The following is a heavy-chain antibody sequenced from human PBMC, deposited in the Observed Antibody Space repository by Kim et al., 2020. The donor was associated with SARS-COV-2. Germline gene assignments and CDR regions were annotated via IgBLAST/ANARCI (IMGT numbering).Heavy chain of an antibody. J-gene: IGHJ4*02. CDR2: IYPGDSHT. Sequence: GESLKMSCKGSGYSFTSYWIGWVRQMPGKGLEWMGIIYPGDSHTRYSPSFQGQVTISADKSISTAYLQWSSLKASDTAMYYCLRRVYDSSGYYYGVGASYYFDFWGQGTLVTVSS. V-gene: IGHV5-51*01. D-gene: IGHD3-22*01. CDR3: LRRVYDSSGYYYGVGASYYFDF. CDR1: GYSFTSYW.